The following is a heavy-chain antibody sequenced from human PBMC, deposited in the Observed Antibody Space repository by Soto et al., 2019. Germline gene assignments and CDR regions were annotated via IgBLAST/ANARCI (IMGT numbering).Heavy chain of an antibody. CDR3: ARDWYSGYDLQYSFGYYGMDV. Sequence: ASVKVSCKASGYTFTSYGIRWVRQAPGQGLEWMGWISAYNGTTNYAQKLQGRVTMTTDTSTSTAYMELRSLRSDDTAVYYCARDWYSGYDLQYSFGYYGMDVWGQGTTVPVSS. D-gene: IGHD5-12*01. V-gene: IGHV1-18*01. CDR1: GYTFTSYG. J-gene: IGHJ6*02. CDR2: ISAYNGTT.